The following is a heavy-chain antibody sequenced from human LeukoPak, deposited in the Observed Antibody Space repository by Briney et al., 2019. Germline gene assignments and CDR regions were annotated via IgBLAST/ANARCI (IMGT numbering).Heavy chain of an antibody. Sequence: SETLSLTCTVSGGSTRSSSVYWGWIRQPPGMGLEWIGSIYSSGTTYYNPSLRSRVTISVDTSKNQFSLNLDSVTAADSALYYCARHPRRLATRPYYFDNWGQGTLVTVSS. CDR2: IYSSGTT. V-gene: IGHV4-39*01. D-gene: IGHD6-6*01. CDR3: ARHPRRLATRPYYFDN. J-gene: IGHJ4*02. CDR1: GGSTRSSSVY.